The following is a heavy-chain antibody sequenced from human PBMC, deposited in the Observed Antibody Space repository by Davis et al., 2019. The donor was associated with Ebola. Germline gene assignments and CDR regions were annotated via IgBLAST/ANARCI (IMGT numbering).Heavy chain of an antibody. J-gene: IGHJ4*02. CDR2: ITSSGGRT. Sequence: PGGSLRLSCVASRFTFSSHAMSWVRQAPGKGLDWVSSITSSGGRTYYADSVEGRFTISRDNSKNTLYLQMNSLRAEDTAVYYCAKVKRARYDFWSGYFDYWGQGTLVTVSS. D-gene: IGHD3-3*01. CDR3: AKVKRARYDFWSGYFDY. V-gene: IGHV3-23*01. CDR1: RFTFSSHA.